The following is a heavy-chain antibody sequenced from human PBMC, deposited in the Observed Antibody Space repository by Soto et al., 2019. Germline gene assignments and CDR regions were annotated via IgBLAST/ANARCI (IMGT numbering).Heavy chain of an antibody. J-gene: IGHJ6*02. Sequence: GESLKISCKGSGYSFTSYWIGWVRQMPGKGLEWMGIIYPGDSDTRYSPSFQGQVTTSADTSISTAYLQWSSLKASDTAMYYCASRWGPAPTDPADYYGMDVSRQGSTVTVAS. D-gene: IGHD3-16*01. CDR2: IYPGDSDT. CDR3: ASRWGPAPTDPADYYGMDV. V-gene: IGHV5-51*01. CDR1: GYSFTSYW.